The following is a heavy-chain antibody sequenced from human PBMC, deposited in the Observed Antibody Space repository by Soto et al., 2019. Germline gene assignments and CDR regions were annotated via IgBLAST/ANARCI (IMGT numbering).Heavy chain of an antibody. V-gene: IGHV1-69*01. CDR2: IIPIYGTS. J-gene: IGHJ2*01. CDR1: GSTFGNFA. Sequence: QVQLVQSGAELKKPGSSVKVSCKASGSTFGNFAISWVRQAPGQGPEWVAGIIPIYGTSNYADDFRGRNTLTADESTATAYREPSSLRSEDTAIHYCASGIRDGYNNWYFDLWGRGTQLTVSS. D-gene: IGHD2-21*02. CDR3: ASGIRDGYNNWYFDL.